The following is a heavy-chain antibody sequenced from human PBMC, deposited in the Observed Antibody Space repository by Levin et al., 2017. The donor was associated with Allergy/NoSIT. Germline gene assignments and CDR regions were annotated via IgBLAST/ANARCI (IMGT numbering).Heavy chain of an antibody. J-gene: IGHJ4*02. D-gene: IGHD6-13*01. CDR2: ISWDGGST. Sequence: GGSLRLSCAASGFTFDDYTMHWVRQAPGKGLEWVSLISWDGGSTYYADSVKGRFTISRDNSKNSLYLQMNSLRTEDTALYYCAKQSSRIAAAGSGFDYWGQGTLVTVSS. CDR1: GFTFDDYT. V-gene: IGHV3-43*01. CDR3: AKQSSRIAAAGSGFDY.